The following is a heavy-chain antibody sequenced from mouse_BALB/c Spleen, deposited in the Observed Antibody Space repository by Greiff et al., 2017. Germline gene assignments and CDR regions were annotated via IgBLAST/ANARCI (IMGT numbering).Heavy chain of an antibody. D-gene: IGHD2-4*01. CDR2: ISSGGSYT. CDR3: TRAYYDYDEGYAMDY. J-gene: IGHJ4*01. CDR1: GFTFSSYT. V-gene: IGHV5-6-4*01. Sequence: DVQLQESGGGLVKPGGSLKLSCAASGFTFSSYTMSWVRQTPEKRLEWVATISSGGSYTYYPDSVKGRFTISRDNAKNTLYLQMSSLKSEDTAMYYCTRAYYDYDEGYAMDYWGQGTSVTVSS.